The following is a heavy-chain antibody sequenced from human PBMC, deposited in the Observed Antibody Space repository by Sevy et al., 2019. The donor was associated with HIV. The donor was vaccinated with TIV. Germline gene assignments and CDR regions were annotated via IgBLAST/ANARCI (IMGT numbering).Heavy chain of an antibody. Sequence: GGSLRLSCAASGFTVSSNYMSWVRQAPGKGLEWVSVIYSGGSTYYADSVKGRFTISRDNSKNTLYLQMNSLRAEDTAVYYCARDREVYDFWSGYYGPSYGMDVWGQGTTVTVSS. D-gene: IGHD3-3*01. CDR1: GFTVSSNY. V-gene: IGHV3-53*01. J-gene: IGHJ6*02. CDR3: ARDREVYDFWSGYYGPSYGMDV. CDR2: IYSGGST.